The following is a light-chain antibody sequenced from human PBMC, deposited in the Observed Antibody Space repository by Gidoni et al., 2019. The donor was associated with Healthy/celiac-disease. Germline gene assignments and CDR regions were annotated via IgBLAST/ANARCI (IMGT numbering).Light chain of an antibody. CDR2: GAS. J-gene: IGKJ1*01. CDR1: QSVSSSY. V-gene: IGKV3-20*01. CDR3: QQYGSSPPWT. Sequence: EIVLTQSPGTLSLSPGERATLSCRASQSVSSSYLAWYQQKPGQAPRLLIYGASSRATGIPDRFSGSGSGTDFTLTISRLEPEAFAVYYCQQYGSSPPWTFXPXTKVEIK.